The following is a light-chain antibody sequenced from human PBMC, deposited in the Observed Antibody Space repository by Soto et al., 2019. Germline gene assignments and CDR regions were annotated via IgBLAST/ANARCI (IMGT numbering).Light chain of an antibody. V-gene: IGKV1-12*01. Sequence: DIQITQSPSSVSASVGDTVTITCRASQGLKFLAWYQQKTGKAPKLLIYEATNLPSGVPPRFRGSGSGTDFTLTISRLQPEDFETYFCQQANSFPITFGQGTRLEIK. CDR3: QQANSFPIT. CDR2: EAT. J-gene: IGKJ5*01. CDR1: QGLKF.